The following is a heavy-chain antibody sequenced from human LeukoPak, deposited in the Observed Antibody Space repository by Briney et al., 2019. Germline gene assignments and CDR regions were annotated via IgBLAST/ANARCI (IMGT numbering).Heavy chain of an antibody. CDR1: GHTFAGYY. CDR3: ARGPIGGLRKGFDI. CDR2: INTHNGAT. J-gene: IGHJ4*02. V-gene: IGHV1-2*02. Sequence: ASVSVSCKASGHTFAGYYVHWVRQAPGQGLEGMGWINTHNGATNYAQHFQGRVTMTTDTAVTTAYMDLDGLISDDAAVYFCARGPIGGLRKGFDIWGQGTLVTVSS. D-gene: IGHD1-26*01.